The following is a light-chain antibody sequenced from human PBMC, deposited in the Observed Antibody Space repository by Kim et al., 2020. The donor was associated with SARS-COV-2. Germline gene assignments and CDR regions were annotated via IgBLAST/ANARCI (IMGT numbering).Light chain of an antibody. CDR3: QV. CDR2: YDS. V-gene: IGLV3-21*01. J-gene: IGLJ2*01. CDR1: NIGSKS. Sequence: SYELTQPPSVSVAPGKTARITCGGNNIGSKSVHWYQQKPGQAPVLVIYYDSDRPSGIPERFSGSNSGNTATLTISRVEAGDEADYYCQVFGGGTQLTVL.